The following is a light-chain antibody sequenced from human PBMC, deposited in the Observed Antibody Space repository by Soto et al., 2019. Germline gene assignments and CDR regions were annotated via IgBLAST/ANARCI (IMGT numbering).Light chain of an antibody. CDR1: QIVSNR. V-gene: IGKV1-5*01. CDR2: DAS. Sequence: DMQMTQSPSTLSASVGDRVTITCRASQIVSNRLAWYQQIPGKAPKVLIYDASSLNIGVPSRFSGSGSETDFTLTISSLQPEDFATYYCQQYNSYRTFGQGTKADI. J-gene: IGKJ1*01. CDR3: QQYNSYRT.